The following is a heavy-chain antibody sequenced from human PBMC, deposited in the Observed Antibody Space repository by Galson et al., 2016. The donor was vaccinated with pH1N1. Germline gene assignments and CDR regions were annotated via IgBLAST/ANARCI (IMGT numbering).Heavy chain of an antibody. CDR1: GYRFTNSW. J-gene: IGHJ3*02. V-gene: IGHV5-51*01. D-gene: IGHD4-17*01. Sequence: QSGAEVKKPGESLKIPCKGSGYRFTNSWIGWVRQMPGKGLEWMGIIYLGGSLIRYRPSFQGQVTISADKSINIVYLEWSSLKASDTATYYCARQNDYGDYRGDAFDIWGQGTMVTVSS. CDR2: IYLGGSLI. CDR3: ARQNDYGDYRGDAFDI.